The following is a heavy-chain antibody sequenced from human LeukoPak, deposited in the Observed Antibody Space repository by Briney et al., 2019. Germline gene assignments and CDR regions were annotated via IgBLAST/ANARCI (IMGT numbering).Heavy chain of an antibody. D-gene: IGHD6-13*01. CDR2: ISWDGGST. Sequence: GGSLRLSCAASGFTFDDYTMHWVRQAPGKGLEWVSLISWDGGSTYYADSVKGRFTISRDNCKNSLYLQMNSLRTEDTALYYCAKGVAAHYYYYYMDVWGKGTTVTVSS. CDR3: AKGVAAHYYYYYMDV. J-gene: IGHJ6*03. CDR1: GFTFDDYT. V-gene: IGHV3-43*01.